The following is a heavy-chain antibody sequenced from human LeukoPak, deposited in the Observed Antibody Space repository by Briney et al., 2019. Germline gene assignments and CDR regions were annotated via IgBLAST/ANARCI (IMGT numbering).Heavy chain of an antibody. CDR1: GFTFSDYA. Sequence: GGSLRLSCAASGFTFSDYAMTWVRQAPGKGLEWVSVINDSGGRTFYADSVKGRFTISRDNSKNTLYLQMNSLRADDTAVYYCATGYRRVWYQGDWGQGTLVTVSS. J-gene: IGHJ4*02. D-gene: IGHD6-19*01. V-gene: IGHV3-23*01. CDR2: INDSGGRT. CDR3: ATGYRRVWYQGD.